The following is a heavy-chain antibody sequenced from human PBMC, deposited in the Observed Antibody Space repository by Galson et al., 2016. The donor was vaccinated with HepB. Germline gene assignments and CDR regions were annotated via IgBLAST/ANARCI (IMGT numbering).Heavy chain of an antibody. CDR2: IDPHTGGA. J-gene: IGHJ5*02. CDR1: GYTFSAYY. V-gene: IGHV1-2*02. D-gene: IGHD2/OR15-2a*01. Sequence: SVKVSCKASGYTFSAYYVHFFRQAPGQAPEWMGWIDPHTGGAVYAQKFEGRVTMTSDTSISQAYMELSSLRTEDTAMYYCARDRDCNRRYNWFDTWGQGTQVIVSS. CDR3: ARDRDCNRRYNWFDT.